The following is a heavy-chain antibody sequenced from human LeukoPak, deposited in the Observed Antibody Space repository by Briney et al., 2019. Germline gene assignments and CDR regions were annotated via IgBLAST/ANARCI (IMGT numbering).Heavy chain of an antibody. D-gene: IGHD3-10*01. J-gene: IGHJ4*02. CDR2: MNPNSGNT. CDR3: ARRGSMVRGTNQEFDY. V-gene: IGHV1-8*01. Sequence: EASVKVSCKASGYTFTSYDINWVRQATGQGLEWMGWMNPNSGNTGYAQKFQGRVTMTRNTSISTAYMELSSLRSEDTAVYYCARRGSMVRGTNQEFDYWGQGTLVTVSS. CDR1: GYTFTSYD.